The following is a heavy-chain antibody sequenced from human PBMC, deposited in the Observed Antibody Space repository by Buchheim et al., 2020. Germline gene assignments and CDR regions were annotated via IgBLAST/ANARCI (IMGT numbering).Heavy chain of an antibody. D-gene: IGHD3-16*01. CDR1: GYTFTSYY. Sequence: QVQLVQSGAEVKKPGASVKVSCKASGYTFTSYYMHWVRQAPGQGLEWMGIINPSGGSTSSAQKFQGRVTMTRDTSTSTVSMELSSLRSEDTAVYYCAREGNVWGFRYYYYYMDVWGKGTT. CDR3: AREGNVWGFRYYYYYMDV. V-gene: IGHV1-46*01. CDR2: INPSGGST. J-gene: IGHJ6*03.